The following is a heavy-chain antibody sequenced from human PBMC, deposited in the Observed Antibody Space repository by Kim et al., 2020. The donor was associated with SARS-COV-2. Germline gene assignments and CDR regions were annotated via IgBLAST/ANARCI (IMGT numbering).Heavy chain of an antibody. CDR2: ISSSSSTI. J-gene: IGHJ4*02. D-gene: IGHD5-12*01. V-gene: IGHV3-48*01. CDR1: GFTFSSYS. Sequence: GGSLRLSCAASGFTFSSYSMNWVRQAPGKGLEWGSYISSSSSTIYYADSVKGRFTISRDNAKNSLYLQMNSLRAEDTAVYYCASIGSAPYDYWGQGTLVT. CDR3: ASIGSAPYDY.